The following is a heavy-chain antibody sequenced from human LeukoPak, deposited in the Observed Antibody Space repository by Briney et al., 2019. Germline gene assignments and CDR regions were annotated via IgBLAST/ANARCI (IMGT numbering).Heavy chain of an antibody. J-gene: IGHJ5*02. D-gene: IGHD3-3*02. Sequence: ASVKVSCKASGYSFTSHYMHWVRQAPGQGLEWMGGIIPIFGTANYAQKFQGRVTITADKSTSTAYMELSSLRSEDTAVYYCARRISSQSGWFDPWGQGTLVTVSS. CDR2: IIPIFGTA. CDR3: ARRISSQSGWFDP. CDR1: GYSFTSHY. V-gene: IGHV1-69*06.